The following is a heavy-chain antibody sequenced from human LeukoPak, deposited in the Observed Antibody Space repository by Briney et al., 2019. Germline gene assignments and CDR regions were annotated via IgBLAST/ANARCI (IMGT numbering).Heavy chain of an antibody. Sequence: ASVKVSCKASGYTFTSYAMNWVRQAPGQGLEWMGWINTNTVNPTYALGFTGRFVFSLDTSVSTAYLQISSLKAEDTAVYYCARDLWDSTYYYGSGSYYPHFDYWGQGTLVTVSS. CDR1: GYTFTSYA. CDR2: INTNTVNP. J-gene: IGHJ4*02. D-gene: IGHD3-10*01. V-gene: IGHV7-4-1*02. CDR3: ARDLWDSTYYYGSGSYYPHFDY.